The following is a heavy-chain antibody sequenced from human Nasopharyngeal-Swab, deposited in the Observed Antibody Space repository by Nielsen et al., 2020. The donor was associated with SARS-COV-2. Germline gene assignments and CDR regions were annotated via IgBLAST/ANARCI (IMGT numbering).Heavy chain of an antibody. D-gene: IGHD3-22*01. V-gene: IGHV1-46*01. J-gene: IGHJ4*02. Sequence: ASVKVSCKASGYTFTSYYMHWVRQAPGQGLEWMGIINPSGGSTSYAQKFQGRVTITADESTSTAYMELSSLRSEDTAVYYCARDQDYYDSSGYRLIGYWGQGTLVTVSS. CDR1: GYTFTSYY. CDR3: ARDQDYYDSSGYRLIGY. CDR2: INPSGGST.